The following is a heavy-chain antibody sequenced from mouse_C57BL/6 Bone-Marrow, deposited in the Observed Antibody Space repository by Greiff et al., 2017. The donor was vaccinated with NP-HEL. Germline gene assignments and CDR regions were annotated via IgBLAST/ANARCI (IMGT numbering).Heavy chain of an antibody. D-gene: IGHD1-1*01. CDR3: VRDYGSLWYFDV. Sequence: EVQVVESGGGLVQPKGSLKLSCAASGFSFNTYAMNWVRQAPGKGLEWVARIRSKSNNYATYYADSVKDRFTISRDDSESMLYLQMNNLKTEDTAMYYCVRDYGSLWYFDVWGTGTTVTVSS. V-gene: IGHV10-1*01. CDR2: IRSKSNNYAT. CDR1: GFSFNTYA. J-gene: IGHJ1*03.